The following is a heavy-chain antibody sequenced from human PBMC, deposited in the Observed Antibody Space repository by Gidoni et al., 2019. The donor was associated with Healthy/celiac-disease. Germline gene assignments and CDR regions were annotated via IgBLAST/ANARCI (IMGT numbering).Heavy chain of an antibody. CDR2: ISWNSGSI. CDR1: GFTFDDYA. J-gene: IGHJ6*02. Sequence: EVQLVESGGGLVQPGRSLRLSCAASGFTFDDYAMHWVRQAPGKGLEWVSGISWNSGSIGYADSVKGRFTISRDNAKNSLYLQMNSLRAEDTALYYCAKGPELHYYYGMDVWGQGTTVTVSS. V-gene: IGHV3-9*01. D-gene: IGHD1-7*01. CDR3: AKGPELHYYYGMDV.